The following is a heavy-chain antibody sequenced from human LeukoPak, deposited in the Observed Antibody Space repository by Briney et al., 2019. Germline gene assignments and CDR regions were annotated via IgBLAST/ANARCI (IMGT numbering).Heavy chain of an antibody. V-gene: IGHV3-23*01. CDR1: GFTFSTYG. J-gene: IGHJ3*01. CDR3: AKEGAVNAKYAFDL. D-gene: IGHD4-11*01. Sequence: GGSLRLSCAASGFTFSTYGMSWVRQAPGKGLEWVSAISGSGGGTYFADSVKGRFTISRDNSKSTLYLQMNSLRVEDTAVYYCAKEGAVNAKYAFDLWGQGTVVTVSS. CDR2: ISGSGGGT.